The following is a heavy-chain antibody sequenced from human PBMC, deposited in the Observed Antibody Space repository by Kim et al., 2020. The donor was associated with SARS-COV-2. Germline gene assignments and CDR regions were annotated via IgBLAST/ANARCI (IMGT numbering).Heavy chain of an antibody. CDR3: ARGPRTFDY. Sequence: SETLSLTCTVSSGSLNTYYWTWIRQSAGKGPEWIGNVYYSGSTNYNPSLNSRVTISIDTSKNQFSLKLDSVTAADTAVYYCARGPRTFDYSRQGSQVTV. CDR2: VYYSGST. J-gene: IGHJ4*02. CDR1: SGSLNTYY. V-gene: IGHV4-59*01.